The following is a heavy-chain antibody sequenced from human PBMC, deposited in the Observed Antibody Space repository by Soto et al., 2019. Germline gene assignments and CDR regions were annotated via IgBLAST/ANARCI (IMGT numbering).Heavy chain of an antibody. CDR2: IKQDGSEE. D-gene: IGHD1-26*01. CDR3: ASDFDRTRGIY. CDR1: GFSFSSYW. Sequence: EVQLVQSGGGVVQPGESLRLSCAASGFSFSSYWMSWVRQAPGKGLEWLASIKQDGSEEYSADSVKGRFTISRDSAKTSLYLQINGLGAEATAVYYCASDFDRTRGIYWGQGTLVTVSS. V-gene: IGHV3-7*04. J-gene: IGHJ4*02.